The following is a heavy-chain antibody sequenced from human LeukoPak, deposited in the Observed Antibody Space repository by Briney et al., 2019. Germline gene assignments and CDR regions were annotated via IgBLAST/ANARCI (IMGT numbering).Heavy chain of an antibody. CDR1: GFTFSSYA. Sequence: GGSLRLSCAASGFTFSSYAMHWVRQAPGKGLEWVAVISYDGSNKYYADSVKGRFTISRDNSKNTLYLQMNSLRAEDTAVYYCARDYLDRVVVPAAYSSSSRGGDYWGQGTLVTVSS. CDR3: ARDYLDRVVVPAAYSSSSRGGDY. V-gene: IGHV3-30-3*01. J-gene: IGHJ4*02. CDR2: ISYDGSNK. D-gene: IGHD2-2*01.